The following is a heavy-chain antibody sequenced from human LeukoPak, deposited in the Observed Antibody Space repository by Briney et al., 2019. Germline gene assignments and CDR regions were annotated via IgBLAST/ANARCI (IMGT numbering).Heavy chain of an antibody. V-gene: IGHV3-21*01. Sequence: GGSLRLSCAASGFTFSSYSMNWVRQAPGKGLEWVSSITSSSTYIYYADSVKGRFTISRDNAKNTLYLQMNSLRAEDTAVYYCAKGEGYYYYGMDVWGQGTTVTVSS. CDR2: ITSSSTYI. CDR1: GFTFSSYS. CDR3: AKGEGYYYYGMDV. J-gene: IGHJ6*02.